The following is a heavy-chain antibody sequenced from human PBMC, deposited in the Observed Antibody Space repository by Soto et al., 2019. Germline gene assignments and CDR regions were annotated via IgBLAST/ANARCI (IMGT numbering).Heavy chain of an antibody. V-gene: IGHV4-59*08. CDR2: IYYSGST. Sequence: SETLSLTCTVSGGSISSYYWSWIRQPPGKGLEWIGYIYYSGSTNYNPSLKSRVTISVDTSKNQFSLKLSSVTAADTAVYYCASNFQRTYYYGMDVWGQGTTVTVSS. D-gene: IGHD6-25*01. CDR3: ASNFQRTYYYGMDV. J-gene: IGHJ6*02. CDR1: GGSISSYY.